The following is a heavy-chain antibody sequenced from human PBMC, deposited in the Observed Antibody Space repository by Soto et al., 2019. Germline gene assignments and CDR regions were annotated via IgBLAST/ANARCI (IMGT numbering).Heavy chain of an antibody. CDR1: GGSISSYY. CDR2: IYYSGST. D-gene: IGHD3-9*01. CDR3: ARARKDYNYDILTGRNYYYYVDV. J-gene: IGHJ6*03. Sequence: SETLSLTCTVSGGSISSYYWSWIRQPPGKGLEWIGYIYYSGSTNYNPSLKSRVTISVDTSKNQFSLKLSSVTAADTAVYYCARARKDYNYDILTGRNYYYYVDVWGKGTTVTVSS. V-gene: IGHV4-59*01.